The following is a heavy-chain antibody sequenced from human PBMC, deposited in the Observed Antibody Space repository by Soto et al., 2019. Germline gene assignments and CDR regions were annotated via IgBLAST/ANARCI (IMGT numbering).Heavy chain of an antibody. CDR2: ISWNSGSI. CDR1: GFTFDDYA. V-gene: IGHV3-9*01. D-gene: IGHD2-2*01. CDR3: AKSGYCSSTSCQITGVNWFDP. Sequence: GGSLRLSCAASGFTFDDYAMHWVRQAPGKGLEWVSGISWNSGSIGYADSVKGRFTISRDNAKNSLYLQMNSLRAEDTALYYCAKSGYCSSTSCQITGVNWFDPWGQGTLVTVSS. J-gene: IGHJ5*02.